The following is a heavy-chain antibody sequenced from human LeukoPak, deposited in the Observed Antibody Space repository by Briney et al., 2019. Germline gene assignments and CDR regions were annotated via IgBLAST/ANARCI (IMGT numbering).Heavy chain of an antibody. Sequence: SETLALTCTVSGDSISSYYWSWIRQPAGQGLEWIGRIHPSGSTNYNPSLKSRVTLSVDTSKSQFSLKLSSVTAADTAVYYCARGPPPDFDYWGRGTLVTVSS. V-gene: IGHV4-4*07. CDR1: GDSISSYY. J-gene: IGHJ4*02. CDR3: ARGPPPDFDY. CDR2: IHPSGST.